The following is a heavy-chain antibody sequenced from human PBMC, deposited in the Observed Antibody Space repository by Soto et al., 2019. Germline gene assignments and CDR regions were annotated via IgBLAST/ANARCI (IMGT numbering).Heavy chain of an antibody. D-gene: IGHD3-3*01. V-gene: IGHV4-59*01. CDR2: IYYSGST. Sequence: SETLSLTCTVSGGSISSYGWSWIRQPPGKGLEWIGYIYYSGSTNYNPSHKSRVTISVDTSKIQFSLKLSSVTAADTAVYYCARDRGYDFWSGFNWFDPWGQGTLVTVSS. CDR3: ARDRGYDFWSGFNWFDP. CDR1: GGSISSYG. J-gene: IGHJ5*02.